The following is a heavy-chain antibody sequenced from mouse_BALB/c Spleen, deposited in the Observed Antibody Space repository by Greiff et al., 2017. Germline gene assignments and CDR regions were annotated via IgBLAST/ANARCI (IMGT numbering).Heavy chain of an antibody. CDR1: GYTFTSYW. CDR2: INPSTGYT. J-gene: IGHJ4*01. Sequence: VQLQQSGAELAKPGASVKMSCKASGYTFTSYWMHWVKQRPGQGLEWIGYINPSTGYTEYNQKFKDKATLTADKSSSTAYMQLSSLTSEDSAVYYCARWGYLYAMDYWGQGTSVTVSS. V-gene: IGHV1-7*01. CDR3: ARWGYLYAMDY. D-gene: IGHD3-1*01.